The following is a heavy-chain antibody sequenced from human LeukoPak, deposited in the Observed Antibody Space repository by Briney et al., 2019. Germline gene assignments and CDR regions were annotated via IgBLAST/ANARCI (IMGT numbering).Heavy chain of an antibody. J-gene: IGHJ4*02. CDR3: ARGRRGYYDSSGYYYFDY. D-gene: IGHD3-22*01. CDR1: GGSFSGYY. V-gene: IGHV4-34*01. Sequence: SETLSLTCAVYGGSFSGYYWSWIRQPPGEGLEWFGEINNSGSTNYNPSLKSRVTISVDTSKNQFSLKLSSVTAADTAVYYCARGRRGYYDSSGYYYFDYWGQGTLVTVSS. CDR2: INNSGST.